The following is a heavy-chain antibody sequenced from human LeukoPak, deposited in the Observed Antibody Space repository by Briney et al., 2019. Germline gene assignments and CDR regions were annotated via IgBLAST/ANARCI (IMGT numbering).Heavy chain of an antibody. V-gene: IGHV1-3*01. D-gene: IGHD3-3*01. CDR2: INAGNGNT. CDR3: ARDSSDFRSLIPH. J-gene: IGHJ1*01. Sequence: ASVKVSCKASGYTFTSYAMHWVRQAPGQRLEWMGWINAGNGNTKYSQKFQGRVTITRDTSASTACMELSSLRSEDTAVYYCARDSSDFRSLIPHWGQGTLVTVSS. CDR1: GYTFTSYA.